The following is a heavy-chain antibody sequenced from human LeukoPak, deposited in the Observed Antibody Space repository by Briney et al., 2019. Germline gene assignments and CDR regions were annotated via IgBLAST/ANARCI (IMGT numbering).Heavy chain of an antibody. CDR2: ISYDGSNK. Sequence: GGSLRLSCAASGFTFSSYAMHWVRQAPGKGLEWVAVISYDGSNKYYADSVKGRFTISRDNSKNTLYLQMNSLRAEDTAVYYCAKYLRSGSYYKYYYYGMDVWGQGTTVTVSS. V-gene: IGHV3-30*04. CDR1: GFTFSSYA. CDR3: AKYLRSGSYYKYYYYGMDV. J-gene: IGHJ6*02. D-gene: IGHD3-10*01.